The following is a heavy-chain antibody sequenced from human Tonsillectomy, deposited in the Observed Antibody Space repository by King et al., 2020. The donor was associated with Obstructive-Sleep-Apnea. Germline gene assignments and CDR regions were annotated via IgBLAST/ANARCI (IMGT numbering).Heavy chain of an antibody. Sequence: VQLQQSGPGLVKPSQTLSLTCTISGDSVSSNSAAWNWIRQSPSRGLEWLGRTYYRSKWYNVYAVSVKSRITINPDTSKNKVPLQLNSVTPEDTAVYYCAREGGFIAAFLFDYWGQGTLVTVSS. J-gene: IGHJ4*02. CDR3: AREGGFIAAFLFDY. CDR2: TYYRSKWYN. CDR1: GDSVSSNSAA. V-gene: IGHV6-1*01. D-gene: IGHD6-25*01.